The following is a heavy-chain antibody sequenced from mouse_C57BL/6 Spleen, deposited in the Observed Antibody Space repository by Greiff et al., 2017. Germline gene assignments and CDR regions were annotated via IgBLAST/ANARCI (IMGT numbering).Heavy chain of an antibody. CDR2: IDPEDGDT. D-gene: IGHD1-1*01. V-gene: IGHV14-1*01. CDR3: TTFTTVVDAY. Sequence: VHVKQSGAELVRPGASVKLSCTASGFNIKDYYMHWVKQRPEQGLEWIGRIDPEDGDTEYAPKFQGKATMTADTSSNTAYLQLSSLTSEDTAVYYCTTFTTVVDAYWGQGTLVTVSA. CDR1: GFNIKDYY. J-gene: IGHJ3*01.